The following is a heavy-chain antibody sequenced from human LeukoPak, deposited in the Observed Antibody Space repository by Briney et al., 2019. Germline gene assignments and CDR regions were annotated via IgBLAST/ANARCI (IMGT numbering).Heavy chain of an antibody. D-gene: IGHD1-1*01. CDR1: GGTFSGYA. Sequence: GASVKVSSKASGGTFSGYAISWVRQAPGQGLEWMGGIIPIFGTANYAQKFQGRVTITTDESTSAACMELSSLRSEDAAVYYCARVVGAAGNYYYYMDVWGKGTTVTVSS. CDR3: ARVVGAAGNYYYYMDV. V-gene: IGHV1-69*05. CDR2: IIPIFGTA. J-gene: IGHJ6*03.